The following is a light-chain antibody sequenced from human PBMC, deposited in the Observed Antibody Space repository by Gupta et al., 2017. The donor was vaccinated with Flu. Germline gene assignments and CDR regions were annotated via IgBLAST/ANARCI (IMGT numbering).Light chain of an antibody. CDR3: QQDGSSPLT. CDR2: GAS. J-gene: IGKJ4*01. Sequence: GTLSLSPGERATLSCRASQSVSSSYLAWYQQKLGQAPRLLIYGASSRATGIPDRFSGSGSGTDFTLTISRLEPEDFAVYYCQQDGSSPLTFGGGTKVEIK. V-gene: IGKV3-20*01. CDR1: QSVSSSY.